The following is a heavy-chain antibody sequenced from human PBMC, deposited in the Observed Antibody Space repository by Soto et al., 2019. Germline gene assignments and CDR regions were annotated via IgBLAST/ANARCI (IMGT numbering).Heavy chain of an antibody. CDR3: ERDFERFAIGP. D-gene: IGHD3-9*01. V-gene: IGHV4-34*11. CDR2: IAYSGDT. J-gene: IGHJ5*02. CDR1: GGSFSGYY. Sequence: SETLSLTCAVYGGSFSGYYWSWIRQPPGKGLEWIGYIAYSGDTYYNPSLRSRVTISADRSENKFSLTLKSVTAADTAVYFCERDFERFAIGPWDQGTSVTVSS.